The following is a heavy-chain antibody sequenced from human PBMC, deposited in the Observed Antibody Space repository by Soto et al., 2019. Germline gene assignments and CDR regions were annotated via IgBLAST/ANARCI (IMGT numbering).Heavy chain of an antibody. Sequence: EVQLVESGGGLVQPGGSLRLSCAASGYTFSRHWIHWVRQAPGQGPVGVSRISPDGSVTDYADFVEGRFTISRDNAKNTLYLQMSSLRPEDTAVYYCARPRSMSSSGFDIWGQGTMVTVSS. CDR1: GYTFSRHW. V-gene: IGHV3-74*01. J-gene: IGHJ3*02. D-gene: IGHD1-26*01. CDR2: ISPDGSVT. CDR3: ARPRSMSSSGFDI.